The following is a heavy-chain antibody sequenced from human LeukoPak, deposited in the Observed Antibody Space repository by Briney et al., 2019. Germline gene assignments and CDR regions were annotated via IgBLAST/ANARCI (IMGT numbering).Heavy chain of an antibody. J-gene: IGHJ3*02. Sequence: SETLSLTCAVYGGSFSGYYWSWIRQPPGKGLEWIGYIYYSGSTYYNPSLKSRVTISVDTSRNQFSLKLSSVTAADTAVYYCARDEWELAGGGAFDIWGQGTMVTVSS. CDR3: ARDEWELAGGGAFDI. CDR2: IYYSGST. CDR1: GGSFSGYY. D-gene: IGHD1-26*01. V-gene: IGHV4-30-4*08.